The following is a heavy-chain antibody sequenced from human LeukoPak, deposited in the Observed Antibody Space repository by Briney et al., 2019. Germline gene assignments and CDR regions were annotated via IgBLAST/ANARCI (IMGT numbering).Heavy chain of an antibody. CDR3: AREARYFDWSNGMDV. V-gene: IGHV4-34*01. Sequence: SETLSLTCAVYGGSFSGYYWSWIRQPPRKGLEWIGEINHSGSTNYNPSLKCRVTISVDTSKNQFSLKLSSVTAADTAVYYCAREARYFDWSNGMDVWGQGTTVTVSS. D-gene: IGHD3-9*01. CDR2: INHSGST. J-gene: IGHJ6*02. CDR1: GGSFSGYY.